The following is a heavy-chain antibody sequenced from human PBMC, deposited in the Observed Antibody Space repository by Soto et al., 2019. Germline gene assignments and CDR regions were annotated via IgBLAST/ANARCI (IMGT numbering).Heavy chain of an antibody. V-gene: IGHV3-33*01. Sequence: QVQLVESGGGVVQPGRSLRLSCAASGFAFSSHGMHWVRQAPGKGLEWVAVIVREGSEKHYADSVKGRFTISRDNSKNTLYLELNSLRAEDTAVYFCARDDDYDDNGLDSWGQGTLVTVSS. CDR3: ARDDDYDDNGLDS. J-gene: IGHJ5*01. CDR1: GFAFSSHG. D-gene: IGHD4-17*01. CDR2: IVREGSEK.